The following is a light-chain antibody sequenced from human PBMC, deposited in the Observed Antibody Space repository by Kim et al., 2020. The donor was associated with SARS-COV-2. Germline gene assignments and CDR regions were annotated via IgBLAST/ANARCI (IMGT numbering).Light chain of an antibody. V-gene: IGLV3-21*04. CDR3: QVWDSSMGV. CDR1: NIGSKS. J-gene: IGLJ3*02. Sequence: SYELTQPPSVSVAPGKTARITCGGNNIGSKSVHWYQQKPGQAPVLVIYYDSDRPSGIPERFSGSNSGNTATLTISRVEAVDEADYYCQVWDSSMGVFGGGTQLTVL. CDR2: YDS.